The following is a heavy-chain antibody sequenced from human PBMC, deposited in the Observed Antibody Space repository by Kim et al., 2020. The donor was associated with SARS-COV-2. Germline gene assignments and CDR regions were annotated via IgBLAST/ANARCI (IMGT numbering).Heavy chain of an antibody. CDR2: ISYDGSNK. D-gene: IGHD4-17*01. V-gene: IGHV3-30*18. CDR3: AKDLKDPLRWTGFYYYYGMDV. Sequence: GGSLRLSCAASGFTFSSYGMHWVRQAPGKGLEWVAVISYDGSNKYYADSVKGRFTISRDNSKNTLYLQMNSLRAEDTAVYYCAKDLKDPLRWTGFYYYYGMDVGAQGTTVTVSS. CDR1: GFTFSSYG. J-gene: IGHJ6*02.